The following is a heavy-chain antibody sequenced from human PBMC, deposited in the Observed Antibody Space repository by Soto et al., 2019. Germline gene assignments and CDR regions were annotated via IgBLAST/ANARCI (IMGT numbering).Heavy chain of an antibody. D-gene: IGHD2-2*01. J-gene: IGHJ4*02. CDR3: ARGPVPAAMVAVALGY. CDR1: GGTFSSYA. Sequence: QVQLVQSGAEVKKPGSSVKVSCKASGGTFSSYAISWVRQAPGQGLEWMGGIIPIFGTANYAQKFQGRVKITADKSTSTASMELSSLRSEDTAVYYCARGPVPAAMVAVALGYWGQGPLVTVSS. V-gene: IGHV1-69*06. CDR2: IIPIFGTA.